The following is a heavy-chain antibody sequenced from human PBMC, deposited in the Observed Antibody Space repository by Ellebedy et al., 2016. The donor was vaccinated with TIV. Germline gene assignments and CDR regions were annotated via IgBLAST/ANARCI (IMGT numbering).Heavy chain of an antibody. CDR3: VKGGWHNWFDP. D-gene: IGHD6-19*01. CDR2: INSDGSSI. CDR1: GFIFSSHW. J-gene: IGHJ5*02. Sequence: GESLKISCAASGFIFSSHWMHWVRQGPGRGLVWVSRINSDGSSISYADSVKGRFTISRDNANKELHLQMNSLTFEDTAVYHGVKGGWHNWFDPWGQGTLVTVSS. V-gene: IGHV3-74*01.